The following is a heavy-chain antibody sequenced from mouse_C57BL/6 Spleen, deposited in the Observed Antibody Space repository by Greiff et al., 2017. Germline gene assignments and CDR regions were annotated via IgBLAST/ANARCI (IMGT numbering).Heavy chain of an antibody. D-gene: IGHD3-2*02. Sequence: VQLQQPGAELVRPGTSVKLSCKASGYTFTSYWMHWVKQRPGQGLEWIGVIDPSDSYTNYNQKFKGKATLTVDTSSSTAYMQLSSLTSEDSAVYYCAPTAQAEAWFAYWGQGTLVTVSA. CDR3: APTAQAEAWFAY. CDR2: IDPSDSYT. CDR1: GYTFTSYW. V-gene: IGHV1-59*01. J-gene: IGHJ3*01.